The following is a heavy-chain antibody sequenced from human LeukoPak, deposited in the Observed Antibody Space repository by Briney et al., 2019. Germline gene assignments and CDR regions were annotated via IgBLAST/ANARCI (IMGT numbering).Heavy chain of an antibody. CDR3: VKGRISEDGLDF. V-gene: IGHV3-23*01. Sequence: GGSLRLSCAASGFTFSRSDMTWVRQTPGKGLDWVSSISSSGNTYYADSVKGRFTISRDNSKNMLYLQMNSRRAEDTAVYYCVKGRISEDGLDFWGQGTLVTVSS. J-gene: IGHJ4*02. CDR2: ISSSGNT. CDR1: GFTFSRSD. D-gene: IGHD6-13*01.